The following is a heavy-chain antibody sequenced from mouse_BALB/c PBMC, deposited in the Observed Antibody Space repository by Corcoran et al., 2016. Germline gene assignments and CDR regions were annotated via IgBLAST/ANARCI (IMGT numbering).Heavy chain of an antibody. D-gene: IGHD1-1*01. Sequence: EVLLQQSGPELMKPGASVKITCKAVGYTFTDYNMDWVKQCHGKSLEWIGDINPRSRGTIYNQTFEGRATLTVEKSSSTAYMELRSLTSEDTAGYYWARWGITTFDYWGQGTTVTVSS. CDR3: ARWGITTFDY. V-gene: IGHV1-18*01. CDR2: INPRSRGT. CDR1: GYTFTDYN. J-gene: IGHJ2*01.